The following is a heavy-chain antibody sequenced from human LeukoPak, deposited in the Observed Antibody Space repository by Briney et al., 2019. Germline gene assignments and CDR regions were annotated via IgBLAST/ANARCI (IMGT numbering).Heavy chain of an antibody. D-gene: IGHD6-13*01. V-gene: IGHV3-21*04. CDR3: AKDRGVFNAFDI. Sequence: GGFLRLSCAASGFTFSSYSMNWVRQAPGKGLEWVSSISSSSSYIYYADSVKGRFTISRDNAKNSLYLQMNSLRAEDTALYYCAKDRGVFNAFDIWGQGTMVTVSS. CDR1: GFTFSSYS. J-gene: IGHJ3*02. CDR2: ISSSSSYI.